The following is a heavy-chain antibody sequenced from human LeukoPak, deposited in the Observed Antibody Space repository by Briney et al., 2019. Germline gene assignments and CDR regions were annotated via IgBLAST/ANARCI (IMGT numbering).Heavy chain of an antibody. CDR3: ARDCSGGSCYSAEYFQH. D-gene: IGHD2-15*01. J-gene: IGHJ1*01. V-gene: IGHV1-18*01. CDR2: ISAYNGNT. CDR1: GYTFTSYG. Sequence: ASVKVSCKASGYTFTSYGISWVRQAPGQGLEWMGWISAYNGNTNYAQKLQGRVTMTTDTSTSTAYMELRSLGSDDTAVYYCARDCSGGSCYSAEYFQHWGQGTLVTVSS.